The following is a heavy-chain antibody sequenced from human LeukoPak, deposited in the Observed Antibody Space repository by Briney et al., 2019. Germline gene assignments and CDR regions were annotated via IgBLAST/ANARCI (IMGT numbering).Heavy chain of an antibody. CDR1: GGSISSYY. CDR2: IYYSGST. V-gene: IGHV4-59*01. J-gene: IGHJ4*02. D-gene: IGHD6-19*01. Sequence: SETLSLTCTVSGGSISSYYWSWIRQPPGKGLEWIGYIYYSGSTNYNPSLKSRVTISVDTSKNQFSLKLSSVTAADTAVYYCARALGSQWDYWGQGTLVTVSS. CDR3: ARALGSQWDY.